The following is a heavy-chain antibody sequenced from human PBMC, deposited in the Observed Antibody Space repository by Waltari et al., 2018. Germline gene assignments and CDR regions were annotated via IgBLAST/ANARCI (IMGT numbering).Heavy chain of an antibody. CDR3: ATYIGASLGTAAFDV. CDR1: GVSITSSRHY. J-gene: IGHJ3*01. V-gene: IGHV4-39*01. CDR2: MSYRGAT. Sequence: QLQLQESGPGLVKPSETLSFTCSVSGVSITSSRHYWAWIRQPPGQGLEWIATMSYRGATYSSPSLKCRVTIARDTSKNQLSLKLGSVTAADTAIYYCATYIGASLGTAAFDVWGQGTMVTVSS. D-gene: IGHD5-12*01.